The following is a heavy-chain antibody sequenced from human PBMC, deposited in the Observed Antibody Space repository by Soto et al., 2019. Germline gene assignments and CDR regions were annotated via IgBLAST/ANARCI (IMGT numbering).Heavy chain of an antibody. CDR3: ARDRGGSYSPGSFDI. D-gene: IGHD1-26*01. V-gene: IGHV1-18*01. J-gene: IGHJ3*02. CDR1: GYTFNSYG. Sequence: ASVKVSCKASGYTFNSYGIIWVRQAPGQGLEWMGRISSYNGNTNYAQNLQGRVTMTKETSTSTACIDLRSLRSDDTAIYYCARDRGGSYSPGSFDIWGQGTMVTVSS. CDR2: ISSYNGNT.